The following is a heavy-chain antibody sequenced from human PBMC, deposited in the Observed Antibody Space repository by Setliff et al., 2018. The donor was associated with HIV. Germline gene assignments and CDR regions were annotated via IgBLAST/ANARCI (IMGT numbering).Heavy chain of an antibody. CDR2: IYTSGIT. Sequence: KTSETLSLTCTVSGDSISSYYWSWIRQPPGKGLEWIGYIYTSGITDYNPSLESRVATSVDTSKNQFSLKLSSVTAADTAVYYCARIVRWELVATSTFFYYYMDVWGKGTTVTVSS. J-gene: IGHJ6*03. CDR1: GDSISSYY. D-gene: IGHD1-26*01. CDR3: ARIVRWELVATSTFFYYYMDV. V-gene: IGHV4-4*08.